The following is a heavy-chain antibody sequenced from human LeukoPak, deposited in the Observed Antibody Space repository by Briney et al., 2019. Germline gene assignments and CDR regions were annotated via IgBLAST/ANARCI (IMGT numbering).Heavy chain of an antibody. J-gene: IGHJ6*02. CDR1: GGSISSDY. CDR2: MYYTGST. CDR3: ARVSVVYGMDV. V-gene: IGHV4-59*01. Sequence: SETLSLTCSVSGGSISSDYWAWLRQPPGQGLEWIGYMYYTGSTNYNPSLKSRVTISVATSKNQFSLKLSSVTAADTGVYYCARVSVVYGMDVWGRGTTVTVSS.